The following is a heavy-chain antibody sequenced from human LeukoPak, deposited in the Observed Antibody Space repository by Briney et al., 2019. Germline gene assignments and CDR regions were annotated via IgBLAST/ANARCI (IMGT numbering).Heavy chain of an antibody. D-gene: IGHD3-3*01. CDR3: AKGTITTSHWSGAFDI. V-gene: IGHV3-30*18. J-gene: IGHJ3*02. CDR2: ISCDGSNR. Sequence: GGSLRLSCAASGFTFSSYGMHWVRQAPGKGLEWVAVISCDGSNRYYADSVKGRFTISSDKSKNTLYPQMNSLRAEDTAVYHCAKGTITTSHWSGAFDI. CDR1: GFTFSSYG.